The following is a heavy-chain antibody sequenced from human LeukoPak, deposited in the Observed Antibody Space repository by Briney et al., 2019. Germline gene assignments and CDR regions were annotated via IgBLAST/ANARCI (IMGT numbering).Heavy chain of an antibody. CDR2: ISYDGSNK. CDR1: GFTFSSYA. V-gene: IGHV3-30-3*01. D-gene: IGHD5-18*01. CDR3: ATSGYHYGLVDY. Sequence: GGSLRLSCAASGFTFSSYAMHWVRQAPGKGLEWVAVISYDGSNKYYADSVKGRFTISRDNAKNSLYLQMNTLRAEDTAVYYCATSGYHYGLVDYWGQGTLVTVSS. J-gene: IGHJ4*02.